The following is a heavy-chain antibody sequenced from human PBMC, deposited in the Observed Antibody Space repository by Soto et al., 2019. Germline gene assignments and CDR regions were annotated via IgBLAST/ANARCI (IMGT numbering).Heavy chain of an antibody. CDR3: ARTLGYCSSTSCHRDFYYYYGMDV. J-gene: IGHJ6*02. Sequence: PGESLKISCKGSGYSFTSYWIGWVRQMPGKGLEWMGIIYPGDSDTRYSPSFQGQVTISADKSISTAYLQWSSLKASDTAMYYCARTLGYCSSTSCHRDFYYYYGMDVWGQGTTVTVSS. D-gene: IGHD2-2*02. CDR1: GYSFTSYW. V-gene: IGHV5-51*01. CDR2: IYPGDSDT.